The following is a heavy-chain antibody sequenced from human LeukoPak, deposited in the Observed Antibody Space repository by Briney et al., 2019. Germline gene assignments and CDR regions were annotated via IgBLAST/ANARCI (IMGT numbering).Heavy chain of an antibody. V-gene: IGHV3-74*01. CDR3: ARSQRGYSYGEH. D-gene: IGHD5-18*01. CDR2: VDNDGSGT. J-gene: IGHJ4*02. Sequence: GGSLRLSCAAAGFIFSNYWMRWVSQVPGKGLVWVSRVDNDGSGTSYADSVKGRFTISRDNAKNTVYLQMNSLRAEDTAVYYCARSQRGYSYGEHWGQGTPVTVSS. CDR1: GFIFSNYW.